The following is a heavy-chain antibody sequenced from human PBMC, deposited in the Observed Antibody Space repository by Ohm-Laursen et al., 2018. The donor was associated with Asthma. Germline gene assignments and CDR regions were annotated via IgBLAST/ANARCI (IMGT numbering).Heavy chain of an antibody. V-gene: IGHV3-7*01. CDR1: GFTFSSYW. Sequence: SLRLSCAASGFTFSSYWMSWVRQAPGKGLEWVANIKQDGSEKYYVDSVKGRFTISRDDFKSTLYLQMNSLRADDTALYYCARDVMDWYSPALDFWGQGSLVTVSS. D-gene: IGHD3/OR15-3a*01. CDR3: ARDVMDWYSPALDF. CDR2: IKQDGSEK. J-gene: IGHJ4*02.